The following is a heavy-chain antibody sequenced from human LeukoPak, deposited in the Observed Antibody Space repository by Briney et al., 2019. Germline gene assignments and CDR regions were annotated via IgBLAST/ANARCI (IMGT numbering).Heavy chain of an antibody. Sequence: GASVKVSCKASGGTFSSYAISWVRQAPGQGLEWMGGIIPIFGTANYAQKFQGRVTITADESTSTAYMELSSLRSEDTAVYYCASPGRYCSGGSCYCLFDYWGQGTLVTVSS. CDR3: ASPGRYCSGGSCYCLFDY. J-gene: IGHJ4*02. CDR1: GGTFSSYA. V-gene: IGHV1-69*13. CDR2: IIPIFGTA. D-gene: IGHD2-15*01.